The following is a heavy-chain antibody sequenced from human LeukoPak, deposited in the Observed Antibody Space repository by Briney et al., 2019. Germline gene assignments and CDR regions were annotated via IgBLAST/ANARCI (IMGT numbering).Heavy chain of an antibody. CDR1: GFTFSSYA. CDR2: ISYDGSNK. V-gene: IGHV3-30-3*01. J-gene: IGHJ4*02. D-gene: IGHD1-26*01. CDR3: ASDLYSGSYSIDY. Sequence: ALRHSCAASGFTFSSYAMHWVRQAPGKGLEWVAVISYDGSNKYYADSVKGRFTISRDNSKNTLYLQMNSLRAEDTAVYYCASDLYSGSYSIDYWGQGTLVTVSS.